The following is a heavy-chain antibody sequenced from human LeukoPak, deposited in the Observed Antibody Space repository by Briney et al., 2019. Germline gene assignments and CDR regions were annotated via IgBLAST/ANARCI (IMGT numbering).Heavy chain of an antibody. CDR2: IEKDGSDK. D-gene: IGHD2-15*01. J-gene: IGHJ4*02. Sequence: GGSLRLSCAASGFTINSYWMSWVRQPPGKGLEWVGNIEKDGSDKYYVDSVKGRFTISRDNAKNSLYLQMSSLRAEDTAVYYCARVAGGGLDYWGQGTLVTVSS. CDR1: GFTINSYW. CDR3: ARVAGGGLDY. V-gene: IGHV3-7*02.